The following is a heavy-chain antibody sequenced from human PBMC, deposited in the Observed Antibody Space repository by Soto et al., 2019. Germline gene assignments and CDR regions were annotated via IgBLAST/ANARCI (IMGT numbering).Heavy chain of an antibody. CDR3: ARVVVSFQYFQH. CDR1: GGSISSGGYY. V-gene: IGHV4-31*03. Sequence: SETLSLTCTVSGGSISSGGYYWSWIRQHPGKGLEWIGYIYYSGSTYYNPSLKSRVTISVDTSKNQFSLKLSSVTAAGTAVYYCARVVVSFQYFQHWGQGTLVTVSS. CDR2: IYYSGST. D-gene: IGHD2-15*01. J-gene: IGHJ1*01.